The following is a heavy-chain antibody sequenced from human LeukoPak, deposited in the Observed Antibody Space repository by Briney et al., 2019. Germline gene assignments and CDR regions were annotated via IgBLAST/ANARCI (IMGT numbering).Heavy chain of an antibody. CDR1: GGSIRSYY. CDR3: ARRRYISGQIDY. V-gene: IGHV4-59*08. CDR2: FFFGGST. D-gene: IGHD6-19*01. Sequence: KPSETLSLTCTVSGGSIRSYYWSWIRQPPGKGLEWIGCFFFGGSTDYNPSLQSRVTISVDTSKNQLSLRVSSVTASDTAVYYCARRRYISGQIDYWGQGTLVTVSS. J-gene: IGHJ4*02.